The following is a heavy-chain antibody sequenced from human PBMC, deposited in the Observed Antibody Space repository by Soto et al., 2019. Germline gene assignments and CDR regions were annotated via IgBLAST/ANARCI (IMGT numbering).Heavy chain of an antibody. CDR2: VKSEPHGGTT. J-gene: IGHJ4*02. Sequence: GGSLRLPCAGPGFTFSNAWMNWVRQAPGQGLEWVGRVKSEPHGGTTDYAAPVKGRFTVSRDDSENTVFLQMNSLKTEDTALYYCATGCYYPDDWGPGTLVTVSS. CDR3: ATGCYYPDD. D-gene: IGHD2-21*01. V-gene: IGHV3-15*01. CDR1: GFTFSNAW.